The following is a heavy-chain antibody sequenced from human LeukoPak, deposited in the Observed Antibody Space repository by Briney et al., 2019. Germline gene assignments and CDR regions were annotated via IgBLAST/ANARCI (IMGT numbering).Heavy chain of an antibody. D-gene: IGHD3-3*01. CDR2: ISSNGGST. CDR1: GFTFSSYA. J-gene: IGHJ4*02. CDR3: VKDRGVARRTDFWSGYCDY. V-gene: IGHV3-64D*06. Sequence: PGGSLRLSCAASGFTFSSYAMHWVRQAPGKGLEYVSAISSNGGSTYYADSVKGRFTISRDNSKNTLYLQMSSLRAEDTAVYYCVKDRGVARRTDFWSGYCDYWGQGTLVTVSS.